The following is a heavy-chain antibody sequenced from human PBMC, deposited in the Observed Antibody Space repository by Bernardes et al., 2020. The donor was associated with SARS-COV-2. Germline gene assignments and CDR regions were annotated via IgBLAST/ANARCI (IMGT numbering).Heavy chain of an antibody. V-gene: IGHV3-30*18. CDR1: GFTFSSYG. D-gene: IGHD2-15*01. CDR3: AKAGCSGGSCYSYYFDY. Sequence: SLRLSCAASGFTFSSYGMHWVRQAPGKGLEWVAVISYDGSNKYYADSVKGRFTISRDNSKNTLYLQMNSLRAEDTAVYYCAKAGCSGGSCYSYYFDYWGQGTLVTVSS. J-gene: IGHJ4*02. CDR2: ISYDGSNK.